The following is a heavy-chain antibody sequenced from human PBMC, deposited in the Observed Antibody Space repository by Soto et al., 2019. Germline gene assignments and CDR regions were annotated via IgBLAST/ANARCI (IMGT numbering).Heavy chain of an antibody. CDR3: ARRGAVTVSPVDY. CDR2: IYYSGTT. CDR1: GGSISSSSYY. V-gene: IGHV4-39*01. Sequence: LSLTCTVSGGSISSSSYYWGWIRQPPGKGLEWIGTIYYSGTTYYNPSLKSRVTMSVDRSKNQFSLKLSSVTAADTAVYYCARRGAVTVSPVDYWGQGTLVTVSS. D-gene: IGHD6-19*01. J-gene: IGHJ4*02.